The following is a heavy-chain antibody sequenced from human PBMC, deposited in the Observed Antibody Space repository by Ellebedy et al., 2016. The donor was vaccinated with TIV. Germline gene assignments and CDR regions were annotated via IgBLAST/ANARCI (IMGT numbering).Heavy chain of an antibody. CDR1: GFTFSSYA. CDR2: ISGSGGST. Sequence: GESLKISXAASGFTFSSYAMSWVRQAPGKGLEWVSAISGSGGSTYYADSVKGRFTISRDNSKNTLYLQMNSLRAEDTAVYYCARNDLPGIAVAGTFVGYYGMDVWGQGTTVTVSS. J-gene: IGHJ6*02. CDR3: ARNDLPGIAVAGTFVGYYGMDV. V-gene: IGHV3-23*01. D-gene: IGHD6-19*01.